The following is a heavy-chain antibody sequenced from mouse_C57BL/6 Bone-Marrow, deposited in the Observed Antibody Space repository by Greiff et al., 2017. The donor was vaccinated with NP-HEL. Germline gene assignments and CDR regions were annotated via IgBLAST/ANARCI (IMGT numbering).Heavy chain of an antibody. V-gene: IGHV1-7*01. J-gene: IGHJ4*01. CDR3: ARGYYGSFLYAMDY. CDR1: GYTFSSYW. Sequence: QVQLKESGAELAKPGASVKLSCKASGYTFSSYWMHWVKQRPGQGLEWIGYINPSSGYTKYNQKFKDKATLTADKSSSTAYMQLSSLTYEDSAVYYCARGYYGSFLYAMDYWGQGTSVTVSS. D-gene: IGHD1-1*01. CDR2: INPSSGYT.